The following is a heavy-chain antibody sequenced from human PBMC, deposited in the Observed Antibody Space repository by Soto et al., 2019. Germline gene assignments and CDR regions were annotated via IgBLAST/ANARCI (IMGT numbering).Heavy chain of an antibody. CDR1: GFTFSTNA. V-gene: IGHV3-23*01. CDR2: ISASGGST. Sequence: EVRLLESGGGLVQPGGSLRLSCAASGFTFSTNAMGWVRQAPGKGLKWVSAISASGGSTSYADSVKGRFTISRDNSKNTLYLQMNSLKAGDTALYYCAKSPPRGTYSCGLDVWGQGTTVTVSS. J-gene: IGHJ6*02. CDR3: AKSPPRGTYSCGLDV. D-gene: IGHD3-16*01.